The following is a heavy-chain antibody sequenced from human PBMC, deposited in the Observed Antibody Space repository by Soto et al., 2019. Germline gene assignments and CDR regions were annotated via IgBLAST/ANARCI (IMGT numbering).Heavy chain of an antibody. CDR2: INAGNGNT. J-gene: IGHJ6*03. D-gene: IGHD2-15*01. CDR1: GYTFTSYA. Sequence: ASVKVSCKASGYTFTSYAMHWVRQAPGQRLEWMGWINAGNGNTKYSQKFQGRVTITRDTSASTAYMELSSLRSEDTAVYYCARRGYCSGGSCPGLYYYYMDVWGKGTKVTVSS. V-gene: IGHV1-3*01. CDR3: ARRGYCSGGSCPGLYYYYMDV.